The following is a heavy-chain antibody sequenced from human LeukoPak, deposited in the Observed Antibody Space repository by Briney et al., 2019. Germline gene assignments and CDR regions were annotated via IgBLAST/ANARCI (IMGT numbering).Heavy chain of an antibody. V-gene: IGHV4-59*01. J-gene: IGHJ3*02. CDR3: ARVFIAAAGNGIFLIHASDI. D-gene: IGHD6-13*01. Sequence: SETLSLTCTVSGGSISSYYWSWIRQPPGKGLEWIGYIYYSGSTNYNPSLKSRVTISVDTSKNQFSLKLSSVTAADTAVYYCARVFIAAAGNGIFLIHASDIWGQGTMVTVSS. CDR2: IYYSGST. CDR1: GGSISSYY.